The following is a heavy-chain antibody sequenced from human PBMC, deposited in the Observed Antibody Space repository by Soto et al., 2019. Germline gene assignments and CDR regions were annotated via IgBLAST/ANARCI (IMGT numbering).Heavy chain of an antibody. CDR1: GFTFNSYA. Sequence: GGSLRLSCAASGFTFNSYAMTWVRQAPGKGLEWVSSISGSGISTYYADSVKGRFTISRDNSKNTLYLQMNSLRAEDAAIYYCAKSAGSNAYYPNDYWGQGTLVTVSS. CDR3: AKSAGSNAYYPNDY. J-gene: IGHJ4*02. CDR2: ISGSGIST. V-gene: IGHV3-23*01. D-gene: IGHD3-16*01.